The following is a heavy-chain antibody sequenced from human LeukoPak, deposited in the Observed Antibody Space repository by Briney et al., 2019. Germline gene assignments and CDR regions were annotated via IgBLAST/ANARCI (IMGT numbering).Heavy chain of an antibody. Sequence: PSETLSLTCTVSGGSISSSHYYWGWIRQSPGKGLEWIGSIYYSGTTYYNPSLESRVTISDDTSKNRFSLMLTSLTAADTAVYHCARQSSDYYYYYIDVWGEGTTVIVSS. V-gene: IGHV4-39*01. CDR2: IYYSGTT. CDR1: GGSISSSHYY. CDR3: ARQSSDYYYYYIDV. J-gene: IGHJ6*03.